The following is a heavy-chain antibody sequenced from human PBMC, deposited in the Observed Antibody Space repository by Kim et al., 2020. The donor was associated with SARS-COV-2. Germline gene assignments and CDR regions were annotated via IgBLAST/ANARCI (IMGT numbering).Heavy chain of an antibody. Sequence: ADSVKGRFTISRDNSKNTLYLQMNSLRAEDTAVYYCAKDPRTRNDAFDIWGQGTMVTVSS. CDR3: AKDPRTRNDAFDI. J-gene: IGHJ3*02. V-gene: IGHV3-23*01.